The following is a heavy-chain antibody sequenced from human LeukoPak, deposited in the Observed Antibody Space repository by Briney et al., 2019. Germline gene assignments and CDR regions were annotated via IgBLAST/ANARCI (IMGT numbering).Heavy chain of an antibody. J-gene: IGHJ3*02. V-gene: IGHV3-20*04. D-gene: IGHD5-12*01. CDR3: ARDQSGYSGYDTGGAFDI. CDR1: GFTFDDYG. Sequence: GGSLRLSCAASGFTFDDYGMSWVRQAPGKGLEWVSGINWNGGSTGYADSVKGRFTISRDNAKNSLYLQMNSLRAEDTALYYCARDQSGYSGYDTGGAFDIWGQGTMVTGSS. CDR2: INWNGGST.